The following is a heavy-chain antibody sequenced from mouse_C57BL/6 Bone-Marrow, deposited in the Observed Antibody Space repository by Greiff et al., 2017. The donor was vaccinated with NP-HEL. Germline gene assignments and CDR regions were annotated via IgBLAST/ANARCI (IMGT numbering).Heavy chain of an antibody. D-gene: IGHD1-1*01. CDR2: ISDGGSYT. J-gene: IGHJ1*03. Sequence: EVQVVESGGGLVKPGGSLKLSCAASGFTFSSYAMSWVRQTPEKRLEWVATISDGGSYTYYPDNVKGRFTISRDNAKNNLYLQMSHLKAEDTAMYYCARGEVIYYYGDWYFDVWGTGTTVTVSS. CDR3: ARGEVIYYYGDWYFDV. V-gene: IGHV5-4*01. CDR1: GFTFSSYA.